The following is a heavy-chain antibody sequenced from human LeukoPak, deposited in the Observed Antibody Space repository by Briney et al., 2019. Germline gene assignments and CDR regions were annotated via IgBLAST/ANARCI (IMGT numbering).Heavy chain of an antibody. D-gene: IGHD6-19*01. V-gene: IGHV1-18*01. J-gene: IGHJ4*02. CDR1: GYIFTTYG. Sequence: ASVKVSCKTSGYIFTTYGMSWVRQAPGQRLEWMGWVSAYTGQTHFAQKLQGRVTMTTDTSTSTAYMELRSLRSDDTAVYYCARDLKMGYSSGRYSWGTGSSNDYWGQGTLVTVSS. CDR2: VSAYTGQT. CDR3: ARDLKMGYSSGRYSWGTGSSNDY.